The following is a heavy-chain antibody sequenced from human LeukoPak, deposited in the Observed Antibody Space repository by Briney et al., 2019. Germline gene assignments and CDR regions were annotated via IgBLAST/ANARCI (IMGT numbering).Heavy chain of an antibody. Sequence: SETLSLTCTVSGGSISGHYWSWIRQPPGKGLDWIGYIYYSGSTNYNPSLKSRVTISVDTSKNQFSLNLSSVTAADTAVYYCARYYYESSGYYILDYWGQGTLVTVSS. CDR2: IYYSGST. D-gene: IGHD3-22*01. CDR3: ARYYYESSGYYILDY. CDR1: GGSISGHY. J-gene: IGHJ4*02. V-gene: IGHV4-59*11.